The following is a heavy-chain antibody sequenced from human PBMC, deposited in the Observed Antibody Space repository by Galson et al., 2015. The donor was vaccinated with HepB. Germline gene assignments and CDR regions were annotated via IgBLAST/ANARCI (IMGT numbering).Heavy chain of an antibody. CDR3: AKGSRGAGAFDI. CDR1: GFTFSSYA. V-gene: IGHV3-23*01. J-gene: IGHJ3*02. CDR2: ISGSGGST. Sequence: SLRLSCAASGFTFSSYAMSWVRQAPGKGLEWVSAISGSGGSTYYADSVKGRFTISRDNSKNTLYLQMNSLRAEDTAVYYCAKGSRGAGAFDIWGQGTMVTVSS. D-gene: IGHD6-19*01.